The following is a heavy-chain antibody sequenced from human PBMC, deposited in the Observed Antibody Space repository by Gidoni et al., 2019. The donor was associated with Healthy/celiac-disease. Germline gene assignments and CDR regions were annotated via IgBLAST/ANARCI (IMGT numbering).Heavy chain of an antibody. CDR3: ARGGYYDFWSGYYNRPYYYYGMDV. V-gene: IGHV4-34*01. Sequence: QVQLQQWGAGLLKPSETLSLTCAVYGGSFSGYYWSWIRPPPGKGLEWIGEINHSGSTNYTPSLKSRVTISVDTSKNQFSLKLSSVTAADTAVYYCARGGYYDFWSGYYNRPYYYYGMDVWGQGTTVTVSS. J-gene: IGHJ6*02. CDR2: INHSGST. D-gene: IGHD3-3*01. CDR1: GGSFSGYY.